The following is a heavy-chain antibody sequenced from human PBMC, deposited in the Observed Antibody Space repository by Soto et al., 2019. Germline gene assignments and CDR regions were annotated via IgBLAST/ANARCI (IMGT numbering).Heavy chain of an antibody. CDR2: IYYSGST. D-gene: IGHD3-16*02. CDR1: GGSISSSSYY. J-gene: IGHJ4*02. CDR3: ARSRLHLGELSLFY. Sequence: PSETLSLTCTVSGGSISSSSYYWGWIRQPPGKGLEWIGSIYYSGSTYYNPSLKSRVTISVDTSKNQFSLKLSSVTAADTAVYYCARSRLHLGELSLFYWGQGTLVTVSS. V-gene: IGHV4-39*01.